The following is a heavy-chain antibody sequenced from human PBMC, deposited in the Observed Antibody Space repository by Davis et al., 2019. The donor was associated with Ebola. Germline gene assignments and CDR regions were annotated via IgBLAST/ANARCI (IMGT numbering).Heavy chain of an antibody. CDR2: ISGSGDYI. Sequence: GESLKISCAASGFAFSTYSVNWVRQAPGKGLEWVSSISGSGDYIYYADSVKGRFTISRDNAKNSLYLQMNSLRAEDTALYYCAKDMHSSGWVFDYWGQGTLVTVSS. CDR1: GFAFSTYS. V-gene: IGHV3-21*04. CDR3: AKDMHSSGWVFDY. J-gene: IGHJ4*02. D-gene: IGHD6-19*01.